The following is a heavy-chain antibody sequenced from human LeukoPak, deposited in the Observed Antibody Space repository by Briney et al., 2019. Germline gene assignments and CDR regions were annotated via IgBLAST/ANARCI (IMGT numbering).Heavy chain of an antibody. J-gene: IGHJ4*02. Sequence: PSETLSLTCAVYGGSFSGYYWSWIRQPPGKGLEWIGEINHSGSTNYNPPLKSRVTISVDTSKNQFSLKLSSVTAADTAVYYCASTGAGPFDYWGQGTLVTVSS. V-gene: IGHV4-34*01. CDR2: INHSGST. CDR3: ASTGAGPFDY. CDR1: GGSFSGYY. D-gene: IGHD1-26*01.